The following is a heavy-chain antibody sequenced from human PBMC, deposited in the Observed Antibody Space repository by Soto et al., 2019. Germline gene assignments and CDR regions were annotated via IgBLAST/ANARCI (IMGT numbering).Heavy chain of an antibody. J-gene: IGHJ6*02. D-gene: IGHD3-10*01. CDR3: AKVRGFNCYYGMDV. Sequence: PGGSLRLSCAASGLTFSSYAMNRVRQAPGKGLEWVSGISGSGGSTHYADSVKGRFTISRDNSKKTLYVQMNSLRAEDTAVYYCAKVRGFNCYYGMDVWGQGTTVTVS. CDR2: ISGSGGST. V-gene: IGHV3-23*01. CDR1: GLTFSSYA.